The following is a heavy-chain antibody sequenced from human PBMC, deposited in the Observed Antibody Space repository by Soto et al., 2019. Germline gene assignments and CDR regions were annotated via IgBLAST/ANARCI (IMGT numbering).Heavy chain of an antibody. CDR2: INHSGST. J-gene: IGHJ5*02. D-gene: IGHD5-18*01. Sequence: QVQLQQWGAGLLKPSETLSLTCAVYGGSFSGYYWSWIRQPPGKGLEWIGEINHSGSTNYNPSLKSRVTISVDTSNNQFSLKLSSVTAADTAVYYCARADSYGYWFDPWGQGTLVTVSS. CDR3: ARADSYGYWFDP. V-gene: IGHV4-34*01. CDR1: GGSFSGYY.